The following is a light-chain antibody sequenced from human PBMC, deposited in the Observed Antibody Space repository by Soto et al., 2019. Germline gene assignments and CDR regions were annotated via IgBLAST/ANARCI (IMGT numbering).Light chain of an antibody. CDR3: QQYISYST. J-gene: IGKJ2*01. CDR1: QSVNSW. CDR2: KAS. Sequence: DIQMTQSPSTLSASVGDRVTITCRASQSVNSWLAWYQKKPGKAPRLLIYKASSLETGVPSRFSGSGSGTEFTLTISSLQPDDFATYYCQQYISYSTFGQGTKLEIK. V-gene: IGKV1-5*03.